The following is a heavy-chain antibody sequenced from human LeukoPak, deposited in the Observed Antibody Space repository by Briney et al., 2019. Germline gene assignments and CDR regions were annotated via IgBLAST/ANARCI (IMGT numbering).Heavy chain of an antibody. CDR3: AKNGQSGFSFDP. CDR2: GSDSGGT. J-gene: IGHJ5*02. D-gene: IGHD1-26*01. Sequence: SETLFLTCAVYGDSLYGHYWSWIRQSPGRGLEWIGEGSDSGGTKFNPSLKSRATISADPSKNQFSLRLSSVTAADTAVYHCAKNGQSGFSFDPWGQGTLVTVYS. V-gene: IGHV4-34*01. CDR1: GDSLYGHY.